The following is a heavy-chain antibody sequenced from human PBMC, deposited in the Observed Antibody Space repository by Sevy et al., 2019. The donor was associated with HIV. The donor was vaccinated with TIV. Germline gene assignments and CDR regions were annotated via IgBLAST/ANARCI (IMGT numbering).Heavy chain of an antibody. Sequence: ASVKVSCKVSGYTFTSYRITWVRQAPGQGLEWMGWSSPHNGDTDYAQKFRGRGTMITDTSTSTAYIELRRLRSEDTAVYYGARVYCREGGCYSLAFWGQGTLVTVSS. CDR2: SSPHNGDT. D-gene: IGHD2-15*01. CDR3: ARVYCREGGCYSLAF. V-gene: IGHV1-18*01. J-gene: IGHJ4*02. CDR1: GYTFTSYR.